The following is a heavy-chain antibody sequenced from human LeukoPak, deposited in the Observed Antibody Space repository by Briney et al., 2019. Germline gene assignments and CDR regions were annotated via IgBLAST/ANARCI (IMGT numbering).Heavy chain of an antibody. CDR3: ARDGGANPTDY. D-gene: IGHD3-16*01. Sequence: PGGSLRLSCAASGFTCSSYWMHWVRQAPGKGLVWVSRINTDGSSTSYADSVKGRFTISRDNAKNTLYLQMNSLRAEDTAVYYCARDGGANPTDYWGQGTLVTVSS. CDR1: GFTCSSYW. J-gene: IGHJ4*02. V-gene: IGHV3-74*01. CDR2: INTDGSST.